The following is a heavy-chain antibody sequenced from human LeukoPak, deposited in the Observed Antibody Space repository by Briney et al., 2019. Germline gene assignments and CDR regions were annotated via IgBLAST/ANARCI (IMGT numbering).Heavy chain of an antibody. J-gene: IGHJ5*02. Sequence: GGSLRLSCAASGFTFSTYTMNWVSQAPGKGLEWVSSISSSSSYIYYADSVKGRFTISRDNAKNSLYLQMNSLRAEDTAVYYCARTSGSYPYSWFDPWGQGTLVTVSS. CDR1: GFTFSTYT. D-gene: IGHD1-26*01. CDR3: ARTSGSYPYSWFDP. CDR2: ISSSSSYI. V-gene: IGHV3-21*01.